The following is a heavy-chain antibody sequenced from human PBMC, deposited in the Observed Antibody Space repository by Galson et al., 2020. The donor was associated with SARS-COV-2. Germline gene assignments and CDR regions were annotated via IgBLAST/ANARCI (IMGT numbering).Heavy chain of an antibody. CDR1: GYSISSGYY. Sequence: SETLSLTCTVSGYSISSGYYWGWSRQPPGKGLEWIGSIYHSGSTYYNPSLKSRVTISVDTSKNQFSLKLSSVTAADTAVYYCARGEMAIIGGLDYWGQGTLVTVSS. V-gene: IGHV4-38-2*02. CDR3: ARGEMAIIGGLDY. CDR2: IYHSGST. D-gene: IGHD3-16*01. J-gene: IGHJ4*02.